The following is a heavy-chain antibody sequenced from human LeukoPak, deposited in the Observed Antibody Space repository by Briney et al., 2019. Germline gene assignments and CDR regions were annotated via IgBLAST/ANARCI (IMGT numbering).Heavy chain of an antibody. Sequence: GGSLRLSCAASGFTFSSYTMHWVRQAPGKGLEWVAVISYDGSNKYYADSVKGRFTISRDNSKNTLYLQMNSLRTEDTAVYYCARGDKQLVFNRNKGGFDPWGQGTLVTVSS. CDR2: ISYDGSNK. CDR3: ARGDKQLVFNRNKGGFDP. D-gene: IGHD6-13*01. CDR1: GFTFSSYT. J-gene: IGHJ5*02. V-gene: IGHV3-30*04.